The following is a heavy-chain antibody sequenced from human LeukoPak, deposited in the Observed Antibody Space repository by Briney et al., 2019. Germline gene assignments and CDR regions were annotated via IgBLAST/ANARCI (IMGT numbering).Heavy chain of an antibody. J-gene: IGHJ2*01. V-gene: IGHV4-59*01. CDR3: ARGGVSWYFDL. D-gene: IGHD3-10*01. CDR2: IYYSGST. CDR1: GGSISSYY. Sequence: PSVTLSLTCTVSGGSISSYYWNWIRQPPGKGLEWIGYIYYSGSTNYSPSLKSRVTISVDTSKNQFSLTLSSVTAADTALYYCARGGVSWYFDLWGRGTLVTVSS.